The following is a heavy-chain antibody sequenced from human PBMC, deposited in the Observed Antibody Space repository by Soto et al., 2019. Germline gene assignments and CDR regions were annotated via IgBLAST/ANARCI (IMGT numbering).Heavy chain of an antibody. CDR1: GFTFSSYA. CDR2: ISGSGGST. CDR3: AKRGLVVGATPTYGMDV. Sequence: EVQLLESGGGLVQPGGSLRLSCAASGFTFSSYAMSWVRQAPGKGLEWVSAISGSGGSTYYADSVKGRFTISRDNSKNTLYLQMNSLRAEDTAVYYCAKRGLVVGATPTYGMDVWGQGTTVTVSS. D-gene: IGHD1-26*01. J-gene: IGHJ6*02. V-gene: IGHV3-23*01.